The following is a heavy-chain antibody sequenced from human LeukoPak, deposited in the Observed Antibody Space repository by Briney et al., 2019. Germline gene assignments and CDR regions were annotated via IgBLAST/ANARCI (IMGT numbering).Heavy chain of an antibody. J-gene: IGHJ5*02. D-gene: IGHD3-22*01. Sequence: RSETLSLTCTVSGGSVSSGSYYWSWIRQPPGKGLEWIGYIYYSGSTNYNPSLKSRVTISVDTSKNQFSLKLSSVTAADTAVYYCAREDSSEDWFDPWGQGTLVTVSS. V-gene: IGHV4-61*01. CDR1: GGSVSSGSYY. CDR3: AREDSSEDWFDP. CDR2: IYYSGST.